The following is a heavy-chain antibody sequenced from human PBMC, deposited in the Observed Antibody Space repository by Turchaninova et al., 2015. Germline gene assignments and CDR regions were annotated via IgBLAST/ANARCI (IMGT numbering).Heavy chain of an antibody. CDR2: IYYTGST. V-gene: IGHV4-59*01. Sequence: QVQLQESGPGLVKTSETLSLTCTVAGGSISTYYWNWIRQSPGKGLEWIGSIYYTGSTNFNPSIKSRVTISIDTSKSQFSLNLSSVTAADTAVYYCARGDHYAPYFDFWGQGTLVTVSS. D-gene: IGHD2-2*01. CDR3: ARGDHYAPYFDF. J-gene: IGHJ4*02. CDR1: GGSISTYY.